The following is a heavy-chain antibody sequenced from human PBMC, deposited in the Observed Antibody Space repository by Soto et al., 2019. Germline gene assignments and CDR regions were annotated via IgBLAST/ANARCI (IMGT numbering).Heavy chain of an antibody. CDR1: GFTFSSYW. J-gene: IGHJ6*02. CDR3: ARDPSIVLVPAATYYYYYYGMDV. CDR2: IKQDGSEK. D-gene: IGHD2-2*01. V-gene: IGHV3-7*01. Sequence: WGSLRLSCAVSGFTFSSYWMSWIRQDPGKGLEWVANIKQDGSEKYYVDSVKGRFTISRDNAKNSLYLQMNSLRAEDTAVYYCARDPSIVLVPAATYYYYYYGMDVWGQGTTVTVSS.